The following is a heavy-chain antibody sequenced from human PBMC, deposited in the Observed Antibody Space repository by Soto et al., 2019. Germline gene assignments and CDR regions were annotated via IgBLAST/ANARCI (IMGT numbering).Heavy chain of an antibody. CDR2: IYSGGST. D-gene: IGHD6-13*01. V-gene: IGHV3-66*01. CDR1: GFTVSSNY. CDR3: ARDSYSSSWNYYYYYMDV. J-gene: IGHJ6*03. Sequence: GGSLRLSCAASGFTVSSNYMSWVRQAPGKGLEWVSVIYSGGSTYYADSVKGRFTISRDNSKNTLYLQMNSLRAEDTAVYYCARDSYSSSWNYYYYYMDVWGKGTTVTVSS.